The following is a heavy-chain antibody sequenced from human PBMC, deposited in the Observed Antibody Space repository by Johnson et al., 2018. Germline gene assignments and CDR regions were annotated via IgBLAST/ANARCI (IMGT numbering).Heavy chain of an antibody. Sequence: QVQLVQSGGGVVQPRRSLRLSCAASGFTFSSYGMHWVRQAPGKGLEWVAVISYDGSNKYYADSVQGRVTISRDNSKNTRYLQMNSLRAEDTAVYYWAKALIVGNGAFDIWGQGTMVTVSS. D-gene: IGHD2/OR15-2a*01. J-gene: IGHJ3*02. CDR1: GFTFSSYG. CDR2: ISYDGSNK. CDR3: AKALIVGNGAFDI. V-gene: IGHV3-30*18.